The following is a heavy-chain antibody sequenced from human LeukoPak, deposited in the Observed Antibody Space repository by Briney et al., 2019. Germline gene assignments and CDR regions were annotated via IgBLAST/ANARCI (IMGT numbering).Heavy chain of an antibody. CDR2: MNPNSGGT. D-gene: IGHD6-19*01. CDR3: ARDPTAVADSYYFDY. V-gene: IGHV1-2*02. CDR1: GYTFTVYY. Sequence: ASVTVSFKGSGYTFTVYYMHWVGQAHGQGGEWMGWMNPNSGGTNYQGRVPMTRDTSISTAYIELSRLRSDDTAVYYCARDPTAVADSYYFDYWGQGTLVTVSS. J-gene: IGHJ4*02.